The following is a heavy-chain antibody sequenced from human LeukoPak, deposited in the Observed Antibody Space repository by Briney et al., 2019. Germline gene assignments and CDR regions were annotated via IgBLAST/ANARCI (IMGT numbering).Heavy chain of an antibody. CDR1: GYTITELS. J-gene: IGHJ4*02. CDR2: FDPEDGET. V-gene: IGHV1-24*01. D-gene: IGHD1-26*01. Sequence: GASVKLSCKVSGYTITELSMHWVRQAPGKGLEWMGGFDPEDGETIYAQKIQGRVTMTEATSTDTAYMELSSLRSEATAVYYCATSAWWELAFDYWGQGTLVTVSS. CDR3: ATSAWWELAFDY.